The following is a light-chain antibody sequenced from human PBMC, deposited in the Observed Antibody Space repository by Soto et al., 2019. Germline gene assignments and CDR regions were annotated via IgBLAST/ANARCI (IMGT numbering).Light chain of an antibody. J-gene: IGLJ2*01. V-gene: IGLV2-14*01. CDR2: DVS. CDR3: SSYISSSHVV. CDR1: SSDVGGYNY. Sequence: QSVLTQPASVSGSPGQSITISCTGTSSDVGGYNYVSWYQQHPGKAPKLMIYDVSNRPSGVSNRFSGSKSGNTASLTISGLQAEDEADYYCSSYISSSHVVFGGGTKLTVL.